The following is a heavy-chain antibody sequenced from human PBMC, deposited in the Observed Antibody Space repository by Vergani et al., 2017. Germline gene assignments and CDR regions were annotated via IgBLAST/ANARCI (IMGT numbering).Heavy chain of an antibody. CDR1: GYTLTELS. V-gene: IGHV1-2*04. J-gene: IGHJ6*02. D-gene: IGHD3-16*01. CDR3: ARVGGDSAPKENYGMDV. CDR2: INPNSGGT. Sequence: QVQLVQSGAEVKKPGASVKVSCKVSGYTLTELSMHWVRQAPGKGLEWMGWINPNSGGTNYAQKFQGWVTMTRDTSISTAYMELSRLRSDDTAVYYWARVGGDSAPKENYGMDVWGQGTTVTVSS.